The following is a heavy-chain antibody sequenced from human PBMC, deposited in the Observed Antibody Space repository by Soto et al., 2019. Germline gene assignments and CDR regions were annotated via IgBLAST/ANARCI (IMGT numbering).Heavy chain of an antibody. V-gene: IGHV3-66*02. CDR2: IYSGGST. J-gene: IGHJ4*02. Sequence: GGSLRLSCAASGFTVSSNYMSWVRRAPGKGLEWVSVIYSGGSTYYADSVKGRFTISRDNSKNTLYLQMNSLRAEDTAVYYCARDGEFRYSYGTYYFDYWGQGTLVTVSS. D-gene: IGHD5-18*01. CDR1: GFTVSSNY. CDR3: ARDGEFRYSYGTYYFDY.